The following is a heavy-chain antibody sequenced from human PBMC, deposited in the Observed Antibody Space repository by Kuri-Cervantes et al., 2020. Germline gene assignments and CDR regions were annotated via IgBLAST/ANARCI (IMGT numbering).Heavy chain of an antibody. Sequence: ASVKVSCKASGYTFTGYYMHWVRQAPGQGLEWMGWINPNSGNTGYAQKFQGRVTMTRNTSISTAYMELSSLRSEDTAVYYCARMYYDILTGYYSGYYGMDVWGQGTTVTVSS. CDR1: GYTFTGYY. D-gene: IGHD3-9*01. CDR2: INPNSGNT. J-gene: IGHJ6*02. CDR3: ARMYYDILTGYYSGYYGMDV. V-gene: IGHV1-8*02.